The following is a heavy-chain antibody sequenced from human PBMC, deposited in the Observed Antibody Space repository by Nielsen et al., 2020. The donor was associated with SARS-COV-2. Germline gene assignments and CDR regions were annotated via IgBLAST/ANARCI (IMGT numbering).Heavy chain of an antibody. J-gene: IGHJ6*02. V-gene: IGHV1-18*01. D-gene: IGHD4-17*01. CDR1: GYTFTSYG. CDR3: ARLGDYFSKYYYYGMDV. Sequence: ASVKVSCKASGYTFTSYGISWVRQAPGQGLEWMGWISAYNGNTNYAQKLQGRVTMTTDTSTSTAYMELRSLRSDDTAVYYCARLGDYFSKYYYYGMDVWGQGTTVTVSS. CDR2: ISAYNGNT.